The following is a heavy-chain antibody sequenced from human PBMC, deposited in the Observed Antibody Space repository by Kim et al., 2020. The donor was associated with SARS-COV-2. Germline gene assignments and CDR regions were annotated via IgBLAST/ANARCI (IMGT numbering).Heavy chain of an antibody. Sequence: GSEKHYGDSVKGRFTISRDNAKNSLYLQMNGLRADDTAVYYCALYSSLDYWGQGPLVAVSS. CDR2: GSEK. CDR3: ALYSSLDY. D-gene: IGHD2-8*01. J-gene: IGHJ4*02. V-gene: IGHV3-7*01.